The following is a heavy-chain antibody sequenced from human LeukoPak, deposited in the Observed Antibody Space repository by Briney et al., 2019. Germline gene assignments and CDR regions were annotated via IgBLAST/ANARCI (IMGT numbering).Heavy chain of an antibody. D-gene: IGHD3-16*02. CDR3: ARAYDYVWGSYRYSFDY. V-gene: IGHV3-21*01. CDR1: GFTFSSYS. Sequence: GGSLRLSCAASGFTFSSYSMNWVRQAPGKGLEWVSSISSSSSYIYYADSVKGRFTISRDNAKNSLYLQMNSLRAEGTAVYYCARAYDYVWGSYRYSFDYWGQGTLVTVSS. CDR2: ISSSSSYI. J-gene: IGHJ4*02.